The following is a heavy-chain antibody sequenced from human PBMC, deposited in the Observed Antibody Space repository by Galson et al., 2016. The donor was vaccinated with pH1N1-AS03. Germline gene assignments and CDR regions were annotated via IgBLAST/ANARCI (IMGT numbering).Heavy chain of an antibody. Sequence: SLRLSCAASGFTFSTFAMSWVCRAPGKGLEWVSLIRGTSQITYYADSVKGRFTISKDNSKSTLFLQTNSLRAEDTAIYYCARLSGMVPTEYYFASWGQGTLVAVSS. V-gene: IGHV3-23*01. D-gene: IGHD3-3*01. CDR1: GFTFSTFA. CDR2: IRGTSQIT. J-gene: IGHJ4*02. CDR3: ARLSGMVPTEYYFAS.